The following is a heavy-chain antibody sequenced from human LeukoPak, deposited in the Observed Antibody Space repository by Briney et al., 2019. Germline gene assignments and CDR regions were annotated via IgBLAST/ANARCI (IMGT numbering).Heavy chain of an antibody. CDR1: GGSISSSNW. CDR2: IYHSGST. D-gene: IGHD5-24*01. V-gene: IGHV4-4*02. CDR3: ARSRSENYYYGTDV. J-gene: IGHJ6*04. Sequence: SETLSLTCAVSGGSISSSNWWSWVRQPPGKGLEWIGEIYHSGSTNYNPSLKSRVTISVDKSKNQFSLKLSSVTAADTAVYYCARSRSENYYYGTDVWGKGTTVTVS.